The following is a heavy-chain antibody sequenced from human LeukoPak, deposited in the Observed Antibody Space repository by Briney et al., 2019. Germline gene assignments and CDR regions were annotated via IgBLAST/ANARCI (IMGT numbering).Heavy chain of an antibody. CDR1: GFTFDIYA. V-gene: IGHV3-23*01. CDR2: ICGSDGST. D-gene: IGHD2-15*01. Sequence: PGGSLRLSCAASGFTFDIYAMTWVRQAPGKGLEWVSAICGSDGSTYYADSVKGRFTISRDNSKNMLHLQMNSLRAEDTALYYCVKNAGGSCYSSSAYWGQGTLVTVSS. J-gene: IGHJ4*02. CDR3: VKNAGGSCYSSSAY.